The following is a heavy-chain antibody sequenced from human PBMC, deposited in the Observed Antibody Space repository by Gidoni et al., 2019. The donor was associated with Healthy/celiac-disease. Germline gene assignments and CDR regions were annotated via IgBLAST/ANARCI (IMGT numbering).Heavy chain of an antibody. CDR3: ARGHSSGWSDY. D-gene: IGHD6-19*01. CDR2: IYTSGST. CDR1: VFSIRSGSYY. Sequence: QVQLQESAPGLVNPAQTLSLTSTVSVFSIRSGSYYWSWIRQPAGQGLEWIGRIYTSGSTNYNPSLKSRVTISVDTSKNQFSLKLSSVTAADTAVYYCARGHSSGWSDYWGQGTLVTVSS. J-gene: IGHJ4*02. V-gene: IGHV4-61*02.